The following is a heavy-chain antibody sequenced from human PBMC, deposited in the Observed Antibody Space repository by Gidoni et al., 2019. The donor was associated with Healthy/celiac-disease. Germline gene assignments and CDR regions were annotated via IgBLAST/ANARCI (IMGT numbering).Heavy chain of an antibody. CDR2: ANSYAT. CDR3: TRPGYYYDSSGYYS. D-gene: IGHD3-22*01. J-gene: IGHJ4*02. Sequence: ANSYATAYAASVKGRFTISRDDSKNTAYLQMNSLKTEDTAVYYCTRPGYYYDSSGYYSWGQGTLVTVSS. V-gene: IGHV3-73*01.